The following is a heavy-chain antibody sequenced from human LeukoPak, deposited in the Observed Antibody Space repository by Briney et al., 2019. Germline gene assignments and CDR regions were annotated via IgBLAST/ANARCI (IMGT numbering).Heavy chain of an antibody. V-gene: IGHV3-21*01. Sequence: GGSLRLSCAPSGFTFNNYNMNWVRQAPGKALEWVSCITISGTYIFYADSVRGRFTISRDNAKNSLYLQMNSLRAEDTAMYYCARDHEGAVGTTGGIDYWGQGTLVTVSS. D-gene: IGHD1-26*01. CDR2: ITISGTYI. CDR3: ARDHEGAVGTTGGIDY. CDR1: GFTFNNYN. J-gene: IGHJ4*02.